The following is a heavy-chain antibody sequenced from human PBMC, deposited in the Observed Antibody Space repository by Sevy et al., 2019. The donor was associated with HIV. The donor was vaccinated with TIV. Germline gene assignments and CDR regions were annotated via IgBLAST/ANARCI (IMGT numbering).Heavy chain of an antibody. Sequence: SETLSLTCTVSGGSISSGDYYWSWIRQPPGKGLEWIGYIYYSGSTYYNPSLKSRVTISVDTSKNQFSLKLGSVTAADTAVYYCARVDYGDYENWFDPWGQGTLVTVSS. J-gene: IGHJ5*02. CDR3: ARVDYGDYENWFDP. V-gene: IGHV4-30-4*01. D-gene: IGHD4-17*01. CDR1: GGSISSGDYY. CDR2: IYYSGST.